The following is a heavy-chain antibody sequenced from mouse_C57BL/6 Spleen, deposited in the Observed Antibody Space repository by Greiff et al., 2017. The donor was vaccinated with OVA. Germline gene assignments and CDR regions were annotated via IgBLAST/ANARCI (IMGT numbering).Heavy chain of an antibody. J-gene: IGHJ4*01. CDR2: IDPSDSYT. CDR3: ARSILLRSYAMDY. V-gene: IGHV1-69*01. Sequence: VQLQQPGAELVMPGASVKLSCKASGYTFTSYWMHWVKQRPGQGLEWIGEIDPSDSYTNYNQKFKGKSTLTVDKSSSTAYMQLSSLTSEDSAVYYCARSILLRSYAMDYWGQGTSVTVSS. D-gene: IGHD1-1*01. CDR1: GYTFTSYW.